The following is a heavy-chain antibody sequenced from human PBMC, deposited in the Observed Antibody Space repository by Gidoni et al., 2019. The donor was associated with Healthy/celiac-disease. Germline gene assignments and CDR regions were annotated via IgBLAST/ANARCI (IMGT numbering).Heavy chain of an antibody. CDR2: IAYDGSNK. CDR3: ARDMIGYYSGGSCYERFDY. CDR1: GFTFSRYA. Sequence: QVQLVESAGGVVQPGRSLRLSCAASGFTFSRYAMHWVRQAPGKGLEWLAVIAYDGSNKYYADSVKGRFTISRDNSKNALYLQMNSLRAEDTAVYYCARDMIGYYSGGSCYERFDYWGQGTLVTVSS. D-gene: IGHD2-15*01. V-gene: IGHV3-30-3*01. J-gene: IGHJ4*02.